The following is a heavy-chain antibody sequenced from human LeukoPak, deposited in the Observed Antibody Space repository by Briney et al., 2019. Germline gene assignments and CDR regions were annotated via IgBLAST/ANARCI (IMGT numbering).Heavy chain of an antibody. D-gene: IGHD5-18*01. CDR3: ARDGYSTDPGAFDI. J-gene: IGHJ3*02. Sequence: GGSLRLSCAASGFTFSSYAMHWVRQAPGKGLEWVAVISYDGSNKYYADSVKGRFTISRDNSKNTLYLQMNSLRAEDTAVYYCARDGYSTDPGAFDIWGQGTMVTVSS. V-gene: IGHV3-30*04. CDR1: GFTFSSYA. CDR2: ISYDGSNK.